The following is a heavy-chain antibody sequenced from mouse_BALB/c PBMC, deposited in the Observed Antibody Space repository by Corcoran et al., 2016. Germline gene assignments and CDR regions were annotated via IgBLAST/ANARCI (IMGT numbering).Heavy chain of an antibody. Sequence: QIQLVQSGPELKKPGETVKISCKASGYTFTNYGMNWVKQAPGKGLKWMGWINTYTGEPTYADDFKGRFAFSLETSASTAYLQINNLKNEDTATYFCARARYYRYDGYYFDYWGQGTTLTVSS. V-gene: IGHV9-3-1*01. CDR3: ARARYYRYDGYYFDY. D-gene: IGHD2-14*01. CDR1: GYTFTNYG. J-gene: IGHJ2*01. CDR2: INTYTGEP.